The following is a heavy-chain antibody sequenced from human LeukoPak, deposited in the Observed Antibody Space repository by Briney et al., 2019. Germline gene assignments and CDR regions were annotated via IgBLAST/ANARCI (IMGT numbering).Heavy chain of an antibody. V-gene: IGHV2-70*11. J-gene: IGHJ6*02. CDR3: ARIRSSTSTSASPYGVDV. Sequence: SGPTLVNPTQTLTLTCTFSGFSLSTSGMCVSWIRQPPGKALEWLSRIDWDDDKYYSTSLKTRLTISKETAKNQVVLTMTNMDPVDTATYYCARIRSSTSTSASPYGVDVWGQGTAVTVSS. CDR1: GFSLSTSGMC. CDR2: IDWDDDK. D-gene: IGHD2-2*01.